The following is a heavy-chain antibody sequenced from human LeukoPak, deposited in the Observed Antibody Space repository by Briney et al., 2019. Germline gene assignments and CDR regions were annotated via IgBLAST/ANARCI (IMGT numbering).Heavy chain of an antibody. D-gene: IGHD3-9*01. V-gene: IGHV3-49*03. CDR2: IRSKAYGGTT. CDR1: GFTFGDYA. J-gene: IGHJ4*02. CDR3: TRDSYYDILTGYYDYFDY. Sequence: GGSLRLSCTASGFTFGDYAMSWFRQAPGKGLEWVGFIRSKAYGGTTEYAASVKGRFTISRDDSKSIAYLQMNSLKTEDTAVYYCTRDSYYDILTGYYDYFDYWGQGTLVTVSS.